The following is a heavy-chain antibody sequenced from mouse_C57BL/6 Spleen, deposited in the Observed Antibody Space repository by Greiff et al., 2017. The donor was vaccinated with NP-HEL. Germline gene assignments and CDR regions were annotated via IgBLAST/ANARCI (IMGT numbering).Heavy chain of an antibody. CDR2: ISYSGST. CDR1: GYSITSGYD. V-gene: IGHV3-1*01. CDR3: AREGDYDAPFAY. Sequence: EVHLVESGPGMVKPSQSLSLTCTVTGYSITSGYDWHWIRHFPGNKLEWMGYISYSGSTNYNPSLKSRISITHDTSKNHFFLKLNSVTTEDTATYYCAREGDYDAPFAYWGQGTLVTVSA. D-gene: IGHD2-4*01. J-gene: IGHJ3*01.